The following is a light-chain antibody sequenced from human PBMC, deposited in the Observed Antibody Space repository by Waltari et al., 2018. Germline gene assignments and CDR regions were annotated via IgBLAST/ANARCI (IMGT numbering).Light chain of an antibody. CDR2: DAS. CDR3: HQRSLWPWT. V-gene: IGKV3-11*01. CDR1: QTVSTY. J-gene: IGKJ1*01. Sequence: IVLTQSPATLSLSPGERATLSCRASQTVSTYLAWFQQKPAQAPRLLIYDASNRATGIPARFSGSGSGTDFSLTISSLEPEDFAVYYCHQRSLWPWTFGQGTKVAIK.